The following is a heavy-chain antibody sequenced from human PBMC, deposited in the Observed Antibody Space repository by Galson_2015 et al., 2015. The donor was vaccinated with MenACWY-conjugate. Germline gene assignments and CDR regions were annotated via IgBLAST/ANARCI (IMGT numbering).Heavy chain of an antibody. J-gene: IGHJ5*02. CDR3: ARTAGSVPP. CDR1: GFTFSSFS. D-gene: IGHD6-13*01. Sequence: RLSCAASGFTFSSFSMHWVRQAPGKGLEWVSSISATSATIYYADSVKGRFTISRDNAKNSLYLQMNSLRDEDTAVYYCARTAGSVPPWGLGTLVTVSS. V-gene: IGHV3-21*01. CDR2: ISATSATI.